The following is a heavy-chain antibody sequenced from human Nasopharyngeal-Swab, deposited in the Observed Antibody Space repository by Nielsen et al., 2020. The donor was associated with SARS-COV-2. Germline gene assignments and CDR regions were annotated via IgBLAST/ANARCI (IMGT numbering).Heavy chain of an antibody. CDR2: IRSKAYGGTT. V-gene: IGHV3-49*04. D-gene: IGHD3-3*01. J-gene: IGHJ4*02. CDR1: GFTFGDYA. Sequence: GESLKISCTASGFTFGDYAMSWVRQAPGKGLEWVGFIRSKAYGGTTEYAASAKGRFTISRDDSKSIAYLQMNSLKTEDTAVYYCTRDDFWSGYYPYWGQGTLVTVSS. CDR3: TRDDFWSGYYPY.